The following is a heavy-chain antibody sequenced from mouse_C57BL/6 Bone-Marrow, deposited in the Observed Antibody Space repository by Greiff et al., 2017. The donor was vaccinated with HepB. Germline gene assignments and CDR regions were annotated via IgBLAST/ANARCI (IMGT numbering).Heavy chain of an antibody. D-gene: IGHD3-2*02. CDR2: ISNGGGST. J-gene: IGHJ4*01. V-gene: IGHV5-12*01. CDR3: ARGTAQATYAMDY. Sequence: EVKLMESGGGLVQPGGSLKLSCAASGFTFSDYYMYWVRQTPEKRLEWVAYISNGGGSTYYPDTVKGRFTISRDNAKNTLYLQMSRLKSEDTAMYYCARGTAQATYAMDYWGQGTSVTVSS. CDR1: GFTFSDYY.